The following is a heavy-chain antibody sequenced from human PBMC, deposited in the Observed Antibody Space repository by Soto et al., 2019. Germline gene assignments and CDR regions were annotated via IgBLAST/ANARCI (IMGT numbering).Heavy chain of an antibody. J-gene: IGHJ4*02. CDR2: ISYDGINK. D-gene: IGHD3-9*01. CDR1: GFTFSLHG. CDR3: SRADILTGVQGDLDH. V-gene: IGHV3-30*03. Sequence: QVQLVESGGGVVQPGRSLRLSCAASGFTFSLHGMHWVRQAPGKGLEWVAVISYDGINKYYADSVKGRFTISRDNSENTLYLQMNSLRPEDTAVYYCSRADILTGVQGDLDHWGQGTLVTVSS.